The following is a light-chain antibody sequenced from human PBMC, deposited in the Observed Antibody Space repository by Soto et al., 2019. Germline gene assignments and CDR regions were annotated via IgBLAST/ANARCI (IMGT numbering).Light chain of an antibody. J-gene: IGLJ3*02. V-gene: IGLV2-8*01. CDR3: SSYAGSNNLV. CDR1: SSDVGGYNY. Sequence: QSALTQPPSASGSPGQSVTISCTGNSSDVGGYNYVSWYQQHPGKAPKLMFYEVSKRPSGVPDRFSGSKSGNTASLTVSGLQAEDEADYYCSSYAGSNNLVFGGGTKLTVL. CDR2: EVS.